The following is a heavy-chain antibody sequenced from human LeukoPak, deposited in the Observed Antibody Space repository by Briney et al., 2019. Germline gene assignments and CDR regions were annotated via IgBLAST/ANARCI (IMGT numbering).Heavy chain of an antibody. Sequence: GGSLRLSCAASGFTFSIYAMHWVRQAPGKGLEYVSAITSNGDSTFYANSVKGRFTISRDNSKNTLYLQMGSLRAEDMAVYYCAGGSSVGITGHYDYWGQGTLVTVSS. CDR3: AGGSSVGITGHYDY. CDR2: ITSNGDST. V-gene: IGHV3-64*01. D-gene: IGHD1-26*01. CDR1: GFTFSIYA. J-gene: IGHJ4*02.